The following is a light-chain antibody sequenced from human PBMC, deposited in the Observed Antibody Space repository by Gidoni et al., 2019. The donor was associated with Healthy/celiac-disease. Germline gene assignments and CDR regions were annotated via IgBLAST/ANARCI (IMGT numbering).Light chain of an antibody. J-gene: IGKJ1*01. CDR2: GAA. Sequence: EIVMTQSPATLSVSPGERATLSCRASQSVSSNLAWYQQKPGQAPRLLIYGAATRATGIPARFSGSGSGTEFTLTNSSRQSEDFAVYYCQQYNNWPSWTFGQGTKVEIK. V-gene: IGKV3D-15*01. CDR3: QQYNNWPSWT. CDR1: QSVSSN.